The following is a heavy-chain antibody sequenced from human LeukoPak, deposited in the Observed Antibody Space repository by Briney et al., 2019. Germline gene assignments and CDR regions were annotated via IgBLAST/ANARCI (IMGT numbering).Heavy chain of an antibody. V-gene: IGHV4-34*01. Sequence: PSETLSLTCTVTGDSISYYYWGWIRQPPGKGLEWIGEINHSGSTNYNPSLKSRVTISVDTSKNQFSLRLTSVTAADTAVYYCARQTGSGLFILPGGQGTLVTVSS. CDR3: ARQTGSGLFILP. CDR2: INHSGST. CDR1: GDSISYYY. J-gene: IGHJ4*02. D-gene: IGHD3/OR15-3a*01.